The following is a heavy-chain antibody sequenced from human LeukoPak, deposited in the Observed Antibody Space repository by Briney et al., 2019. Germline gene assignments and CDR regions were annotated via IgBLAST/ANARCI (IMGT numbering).Heavy chain of an antibody. Sequence: GGSLRLSCAASGYTFSSHAMSWVRQAPGKGLEWVSTIGIGVSGGATHYADSVRGRFTISRDSSKGMVYLQMNSLRAADTAVYYCAKHRDVIAPAGRAFDYRGQGTLVTVSS. V-gene: IGHV3-23*01. CDR3: AKHRDVIAPAGRAFDY. D-gene: IGHD6-25*01. CDR2: IGIGVSGGAT. J-gene: IGHJ4*02. CDR1: GYTFSSHA.